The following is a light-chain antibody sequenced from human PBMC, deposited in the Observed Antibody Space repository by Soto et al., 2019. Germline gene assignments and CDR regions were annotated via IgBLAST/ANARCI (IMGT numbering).Light chain of an antibody. Sequence: QSVLTQPRSVSGSPGQSVTISCTGTISYVFLYDYVSWYQQYPGEAHKLIIYDVTERPSGVPDRFSGSKSGNTASLTISGIRAEDEAAYSCCSFAGSYPYVFGSGTKVTVL. CDR1: ISYVFLYDY. CDR3: CSFAGSYPYV. CDR2: DVT. J-gene: IGLJ1*01. V-gene: IGLV2-11*01.